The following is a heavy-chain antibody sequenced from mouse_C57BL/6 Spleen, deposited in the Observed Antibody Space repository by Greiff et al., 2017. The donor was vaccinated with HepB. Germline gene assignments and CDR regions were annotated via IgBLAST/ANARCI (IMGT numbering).Heavy chain of an antibody. CDR3: ARSGPYYYGSIY. V-gene: IGHV1-50*01. D-gene: IGHD1-1*01. Sequence: QVQLQQPGAELVKPGASVKLSCKASGYTFTSYWMQWVKQRPGQGLEWIGEIDPSDSYTNYNQKFKGKATLTVDPSSSTAYMQLSSLTSEDSAVYYCARSGPYYYGSIYWGQGTSVTVAS. CDR1: GYTFTSYW. CDR2: IDPSDSYT. J-gene: IGHJ4*01.